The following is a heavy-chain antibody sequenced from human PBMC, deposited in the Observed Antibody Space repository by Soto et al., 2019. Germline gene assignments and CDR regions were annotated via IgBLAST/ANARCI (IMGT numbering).Heavy chain of an antibody. CDR2: IIPILGIA. CDR3: ASTWIQLWLRPELYYGMDV. D-gene: IGHD5-18*01. V-gene: IGHV1-69*02. Sequence: GPSVKVSCKASGGTFSSYTISWVRQAPGQGLEWMGRIIPILGIANYAQKFQGRVTITADKSTSTAYMELSSLRSEDTAVYYCASTWIQLWLRPELYYGMDVWGQGTTVTVSS. J-gene: IGHJ6*02. CDR1: GGTFSSYT.